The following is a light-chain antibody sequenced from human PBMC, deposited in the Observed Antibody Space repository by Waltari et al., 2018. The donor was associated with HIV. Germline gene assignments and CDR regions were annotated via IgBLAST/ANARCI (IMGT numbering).Light chain of an antibody. J-gene: IGKJ5*01. CDR3: QQSNKTPLT. V-gene: IGKV1-39*01. CDR1: QDIKNE. CDR2: SAS. Sequence: DIQMAQSPSSVSADVGDRVIIPCRASQDIKNELNWYQQKPGKSPRLLIYSASALQSGVPSSFSGSGSGIEFTLTIAALEPEDSALFYCQQSNKTPLTFGGGTRIEIK.